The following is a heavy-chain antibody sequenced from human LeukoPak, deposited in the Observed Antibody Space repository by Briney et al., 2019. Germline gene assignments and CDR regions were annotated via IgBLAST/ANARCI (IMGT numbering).Heavy chain of an antibody. V-gene: IGHV4-34*01. J-gene: IGHJ3*02. CDR1: GGSFSGYY. CDR2: INHSGST. D-gene: IGHD3-3*01. CDR3: ARELTYYDFWSVHTRGAFDI. Sequence: PSETLSLTCAVYGGSFSGYYWSWIRQPPGKGLEWIGEINHSGSTNYNPSLKSRVTISVDTSKNQFSLKLSSVTAADTAVYYCARELTYYDFWSVHTRGAFDIWGQGTMVTVSS.